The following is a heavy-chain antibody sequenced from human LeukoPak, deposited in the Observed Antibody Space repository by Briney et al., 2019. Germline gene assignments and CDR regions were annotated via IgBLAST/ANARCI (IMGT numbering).Heavy chain of an antibody. J-gene: IGHJ4*02. V-gene: IGHV3-7*01. D-gene: IGHD1-26*01. CDR1: GFTFSSSW. CDR3: AVMGATPNFAS. CDR2: IKPDGSEK. Sequence: GGSLRLSCAASGFTFSSSWMSWVRQAPGKGLGWVATIKPDGSEKYYVDSVKGRFTISRDNAKNSLYLQMNSLRAEDTAVYYCAVMGATPNFASWGQGTLVTVSS.